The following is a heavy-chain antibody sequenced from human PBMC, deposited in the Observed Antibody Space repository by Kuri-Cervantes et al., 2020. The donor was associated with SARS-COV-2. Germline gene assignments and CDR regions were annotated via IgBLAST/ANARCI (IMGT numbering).Heavy chain of an antibody. Sequence: GGSLRLSCAASGFTFSSYGMHWARQAPGKGLEWVAVISYDGSNKHYADSVKGRFTISRDNSKNTLYLQMNSLRAEDTAVYYCAKCLAGQWLVPGYYYGMDVWGQGTTVTVSS. CDR3: AKCLAGQWLVPGYYYGMDV. CDR2: ISYDGSNK. CDR1: GFTFSSYG. V-gene: IGHV3-30*18. D-gene: IGHD6-19*01. J-gene: IGHJ6*02.